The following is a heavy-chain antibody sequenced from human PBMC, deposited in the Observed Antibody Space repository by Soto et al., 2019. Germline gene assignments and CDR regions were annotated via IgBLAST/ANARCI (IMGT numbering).Heavy chain of an antibody. CDR2: IYNDGTYS. D-gene: IGHD3-10*01. Sequence: PGGSLRLSCTASEFHFKMYWMHWVRPSPGKGLVWISRIYNDGTYSDYADSVRGRFNISRDNVNDTLYLQMNNLRAEDSGLYYCTRGPRPISTGTGAYWGQGTQVTVSS. CDR1: EFHFKMYW. V-gene: IGHV3-74*01. CDR3: TRGPRPISTGTGAY. J-gene: IGHJ4*02.